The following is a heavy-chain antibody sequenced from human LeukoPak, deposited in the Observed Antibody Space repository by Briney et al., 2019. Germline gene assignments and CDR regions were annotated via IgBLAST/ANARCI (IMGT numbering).Heavy chain of an antibody. CDR2: ISSSGSTI. J-gene: IGHJ6*03. V-gene: IGHV3-48*03. Sequence: GGSLRLSCAASGFTFSSYEMNWVRQAPGKGLEWVSYISSSGSTIYYADSVKGRFTISRDNAKNSLYLQMNSLRAEDTAVYYCARVGYSSTWEAPGRSHYYYYYYMDVWGKGTTVTISS. CDR1: GFTFSSYE. D-gene: IGHD6-13*01. CDR3: ARVGYSSTWEAPGRSHYYYYYYMDV.